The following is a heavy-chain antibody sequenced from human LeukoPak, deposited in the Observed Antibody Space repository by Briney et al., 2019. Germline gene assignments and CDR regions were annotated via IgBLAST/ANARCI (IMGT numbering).Heavy chain of an antibody. CDR1: GGSISSSGYY. V-gene: IGHV4-39*01. CDR2: IYYSGST. J-gene: IGHJ4*02. CDR3: ARLRSVGQLADYFNY. D-gene: IGHD6-13*01. Sequence: PSETLSLTCTVSGGSISSSGYYWGWIRQPPGKGLEWIGSIYYSGSTYYNPSLKSRVTISVDTSKNQFSLKLSSVTAADTAVYYCARLRSVGQLADYFNYWGQGTLVTVSS.